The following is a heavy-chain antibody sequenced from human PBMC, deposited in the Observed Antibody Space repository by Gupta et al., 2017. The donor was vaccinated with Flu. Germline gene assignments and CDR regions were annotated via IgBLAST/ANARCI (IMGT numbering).Heavy chain of an antibody. CDR2: ISTGSNYI. CDR3: ASEEVYSSPGKLDV. CDR1: RNYN. V-gene: IGHV3-21*03. Sequence: RNYNMDWVRQAPGKGLEWVSSISTGSNYIHYADSLKGRFTISRDNAKNSLYLQISSLRDDDTAIYYCASEEVYSSPGKLDVWCKGTTVTVSS. J-gene: IGHJ6*04. D-gene: IGHD6-13*01.